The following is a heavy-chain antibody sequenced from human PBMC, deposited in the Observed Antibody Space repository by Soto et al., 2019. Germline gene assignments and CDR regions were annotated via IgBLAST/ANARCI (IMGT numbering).Heavy chain of an antibody. V-gene: IGHV1-18*01. J-gene: IGHJ4*02. CDR2: ISAYNGIS. CDR3: ATEYSSSSGLSLDY. D-gene: IGHD6-6*01. CDR1: GYTFSSYG. Sequence: ASVKVSCKASGYTFSSYGITWVRQAPGQGLEWMGWISAYNGISNYAQKLQGRVTMTTDTSTSTAYMELSSLRSDDTAVYYCATEYSSSSGLSLDYWGQGTLVTVSS.